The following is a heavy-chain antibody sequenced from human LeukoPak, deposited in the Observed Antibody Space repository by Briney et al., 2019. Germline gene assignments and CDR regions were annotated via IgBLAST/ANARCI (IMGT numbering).Heavy chain of an antibody. J-gene: IGHJ4*02. Sequence: PSETLSLTCAVYGGSFSGYYWSWIRQPPGKGLEWIGYIYYSGSTNYNPSLKSRVTISVDTSKNQLSLKLSSVTTADTAVYYCARYSATGNYFDYWGRGTLVTVSS. CDR1: GGSFSGYY. V-gene: IGHV4-59*01. CDR2: IYYSGST. D-gene: IGHD1-1*01. CDR3: ARYSATGNYFDY.